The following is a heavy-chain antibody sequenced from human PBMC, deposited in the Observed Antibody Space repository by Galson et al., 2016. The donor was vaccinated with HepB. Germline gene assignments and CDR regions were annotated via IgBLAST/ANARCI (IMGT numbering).Heavy chain of an antibody. CDR2: ISPYNGNT. CDR1: GYTFTNYG. J-gene: IGHJ6*03. CDR3: VRVRLGFRDFMDV. V-gene: IGHV1-18*01. D-gene: IGHD3-10*01. Sequence: SVKVSCKASGYTFTNYGVSWVRQAPGQGLEWMGWISPYNGNTNYEQKFQGRLTMTTDTSTSTAYMELRSLRSDDRAIYYRVRVRLGFRDFMDVWGEGTTVTVSS.